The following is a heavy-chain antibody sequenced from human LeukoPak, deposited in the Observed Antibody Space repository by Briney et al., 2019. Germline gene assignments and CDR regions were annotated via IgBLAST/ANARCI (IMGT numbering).Heavy chain of an antibody. CDR3: ARGLDKYDYWSSYFLAY. D-gene: IGHD3-3*01. CDR1: GYTFTGYY. CDR2: INPNSGGT. V-gene: IGHV1-2*02. J-gene: IGHJ4*02. Sequence: GASVKVSCKASGYTFTGYYMYWVRQAPGQGIEWMGWINPNSGGTNYAQTFQGRVTMTRDTSISTAYMELSRLRSDDTAVYYCARGLDKYDYWSSYFLAYWGQGTLVTVSS.